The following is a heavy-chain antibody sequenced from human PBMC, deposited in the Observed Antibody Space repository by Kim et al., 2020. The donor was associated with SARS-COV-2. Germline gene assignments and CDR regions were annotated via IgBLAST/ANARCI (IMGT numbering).Heavy chain of an antibody. Sequence: ASVKVSCKASGYTFTSYGISWVRQAPGQGLEWMGWISAYNGNTNYAQKLQGRVTMTTDTSTSTAYMELRSLRSDDTAVYYCARVNDGDYVSLVDYWGQGTLVTVSS. D-gene: IGHD4-17*01. CDR2: ISAYNGNT. V-gene: IGHV1-18*01. CDR1: GYTFTSYG. CDR3: ARVNDGDYVSLVDY. J-gene: IGHJ4*02.